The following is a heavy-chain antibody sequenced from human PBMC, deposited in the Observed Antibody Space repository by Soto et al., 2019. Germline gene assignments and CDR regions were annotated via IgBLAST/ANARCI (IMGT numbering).Heavy chain of an antibody. Sequence: SVKVTCKASGGTFSSYAINWVRQAPGQGLEWMGWIIPIFGTANYAQKFQGRVTLTADESTSTAYMELSSLRSEDTAVYYCARALGSFALDYWGQGTLVTVSS. CDR2: IIPIFGTA. CDR1: GGTFSSYA. D-gene: IGHD3-3*02. V-gene: IGHV1-69*13. CDR3: ARALGSFALDY. J-gene: IGHJ4*02.